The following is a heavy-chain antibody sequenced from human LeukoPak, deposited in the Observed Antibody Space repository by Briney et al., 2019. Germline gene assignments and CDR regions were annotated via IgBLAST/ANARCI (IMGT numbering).Heavy chain of an antibody. J-gene: IGHJ4*02. CDR3: ARVRDGYNPFDY. Sequence: GGSLRLSCAASGFTFSSYAMSWVRQAPGKGLEWVSAISGSGGSTYCADSVKGRFTISRDNSKNTLYLQMNSLRAEDTAVYYCARVRDGYNPFDYWGQGTLVTVSS. V-gene: IGHV3-23*01. D-gene: IGHD5-24*01. CDR1: GFTFSSYA. CDR2: ISGSGGST.